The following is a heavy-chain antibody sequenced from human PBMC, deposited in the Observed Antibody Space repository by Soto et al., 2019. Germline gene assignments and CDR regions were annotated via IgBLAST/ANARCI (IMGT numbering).Heavy chain of an antibody. CDR3: AKGQGAPIAERDWFDP. J-gene: IGHJ5*02. V-gene: IGHV3-23*01. CDR1: GFTFSSYA. CDR2: ISGSGGST. D-gene: IGHD6-13*01. Sequence: EVQLLESGGGLVQPGGSLRLSCAASGFTFSSYAMSWVRQAPGKGLEWVSVISGSGGSTYYADSVKGRFTISRDNYKNTQHLQMNSMIAEDTAVYYFAKGQGAPIAERDWFDPWGQGTLVTVSS.